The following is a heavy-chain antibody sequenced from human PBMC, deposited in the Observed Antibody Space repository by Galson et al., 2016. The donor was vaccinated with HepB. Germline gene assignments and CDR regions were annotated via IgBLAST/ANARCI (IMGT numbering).Heavy chain of an antibody. Sequence: SVKVSCKASGYTFTSYGISWVRQAPGQGLEWMGWISAYDGNTNYAQKLQGRVTMTTDTSTSTAYMELRSLRSDDTAVYYCARDCSVVVGVATPCDAFDIWGQGKMVTVSS. CDR2: ISAYDGNT. CDR1: GYTFTSYG. CDR3: ARDCSVVVGVATPCDAFDI. V-gene: IGHV1-18*01. D-gene: IGHD2-15*01. J-gene: IGHJ3*02.